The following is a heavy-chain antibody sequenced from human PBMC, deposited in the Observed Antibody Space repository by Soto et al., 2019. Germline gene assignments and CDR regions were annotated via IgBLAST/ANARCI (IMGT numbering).Heavy chain of an antibody. CDR1: GFTFSSYI. Sequence: PGGSLRLSCAASGFTFSSYIMNWVRQSPGKGLERVSSISSSSSYIYYADSVKGRFTISRDDAKNSLYLQMNSLRAEDTAVYYCARDLHTYYDFWSGYHAALYYYGMDVWGQGTTVTVSS. V-gene: IGHV3-21*01. CDR2: ISSSSSYI. J-gene: IGHJ6*02. D-gene: IGHD3-3*01. CDR3: ARDLHTYYDFWSGYHAALYYYGMDV.